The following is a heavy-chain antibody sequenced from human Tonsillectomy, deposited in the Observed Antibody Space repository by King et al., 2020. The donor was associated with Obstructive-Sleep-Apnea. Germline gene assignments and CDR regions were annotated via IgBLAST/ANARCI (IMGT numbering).Heavy chain of an antibody. J-gene: IGHJ4*02. CDR3: AKDTFYYGSGIPWYFDY. D-gene: IGHD3-10*01. V-gene: IGHV3-23*04. CDR2: IYDSGTST. Sequence: VQLVESGGGLVQPGGSLRLSCAASGFTFSSYAMTWVRKAQGKGLEWVSAIYDSGTSTYYIDSVRGRFTISRDNSKNTLSLQMTDLRAGDTAVYYSAKDTFYYGSGIPWYFDYWGQGTLVTVSS. CDR1: GFTFSSYA.